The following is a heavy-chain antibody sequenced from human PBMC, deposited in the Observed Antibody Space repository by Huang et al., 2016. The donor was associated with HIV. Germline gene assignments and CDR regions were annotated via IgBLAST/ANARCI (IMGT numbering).Heavy chain of an antibody. CDR3: ARERYYYDRSGYYTPVEYFHH. CDR2: ISGYKGKT. CDR1: GYTFTNYA. J-gene: IGHJ1*01. D-gene: IGHD3-22*01. Sequence: QVQLVQSGAEVKKPGASVKVSCKASGYTFTNYAINWVRQAPVQSLEWMGGISGYKGKTNYAQKVQGRVTMTKDTSTSTAYMELRSLISDDTAGYYCARERYYYDRSGYYTPVEYFHHWGQGTLVTVSS. V-gene: IGHV1-18*01.